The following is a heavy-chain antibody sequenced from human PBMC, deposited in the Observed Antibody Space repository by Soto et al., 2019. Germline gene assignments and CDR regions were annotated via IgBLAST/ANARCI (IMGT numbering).Heavy chain of an antibody. V-gene: IGHV1-18*01. CDR1: GYTFTSYG. Sequence: ASVKVSCKASGYTFTSYGISWVRQAPGQGLEWMGWISAYNGNTNYAQKLQGRVTMTTDTSTSTAYMELRSLRSDDTAVYYCARDNIPVETAMPTPEDTDYWDQGTLVTVSS. D-gene: IGHD5-18*01. CDR3: ARDNIPVETAMPTPEDTDY. J-gene: IGHJ4*02. CDR2: ISAYNGNT.